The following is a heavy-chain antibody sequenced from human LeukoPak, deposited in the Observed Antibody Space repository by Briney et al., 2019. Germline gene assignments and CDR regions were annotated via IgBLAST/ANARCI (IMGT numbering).Heavy chain of an antibody. Sequence: SETLSLTCTVSGGSISSYYWSWIRQPPGKGLEWIGYIYYGGSTNYNPSLKSRVTISVDTSKNQFSLKLSSVTAADTAVYYCAGLPGVIPYGKDVWGQGTTVTVSS. CDR3: AGLPGVIPYGKDV. J-gene: IGHJ6*02. CDR1: GGSISSYY. D-gene: IGHD4-23*01. V-gene: IGHV4-59*08. CDR2: IYYGGST.